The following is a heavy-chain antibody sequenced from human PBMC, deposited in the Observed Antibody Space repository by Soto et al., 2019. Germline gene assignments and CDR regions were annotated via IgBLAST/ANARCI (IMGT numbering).Heavy chain of an antibody. J-gene: IGHJ6*02. CDR2: ISSSSSYI. CDR3: AREGVQHGSGPYYYYGMDV. V-gene: IGHV3-21*01. Sequence: EVQLVESGGGLVKPGGSLRLSCAASGFTFSSYSMNWGRQAPGKGLEWVSSISSSSSYIYYADSVKGRFTISRDNAKNSLYLQMKSLRAEDTAVYYCAREGVQHGSGPYYYYGMDVWGQGTTVTVSS. D-gene: IGHD3-10*01. CDR1: GFTFSSYS.